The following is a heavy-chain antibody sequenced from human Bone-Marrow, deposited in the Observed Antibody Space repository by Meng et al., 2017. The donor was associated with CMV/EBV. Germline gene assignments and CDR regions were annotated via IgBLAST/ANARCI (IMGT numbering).Heavy chain of an antibody. CDR3: TIFDY. CDR2: IKQDGSEK. CDR1: GFTFSDYW. V-gene: IGHV3-7*01. Sequence: GGSLRLSCAASGFTFSDYWMSWVRQAPGKGLEWVANIKQDGSEKYYVDSEKGRFTISRDNAKNSLSLQMNSLRAEDTAVYYCTIFDYWGQGTLVTVSS. J-gene: IGHJ4*02.